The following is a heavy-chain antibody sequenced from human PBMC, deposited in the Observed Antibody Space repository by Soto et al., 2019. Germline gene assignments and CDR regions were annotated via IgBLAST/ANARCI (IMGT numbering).Heavy chain of an antibody. CDR3: ARKDTGDYILDY. V-gene: IGHV4-34*01. CDR1: GGSFSGYY. Sequence: PSETLSLTCTVYGGSFSGYYWSWIRQPPGKGLEWIGEINHRGSTNYNPSLKSRVTISVDTSKSQFSLKLSSVTAADTAVYYCARKDTGDYILDYWGQGTLVTVSS. D-gene: IGHD4-17*01. J-gene: IGHJ4*02. CDR2: INHRGST.